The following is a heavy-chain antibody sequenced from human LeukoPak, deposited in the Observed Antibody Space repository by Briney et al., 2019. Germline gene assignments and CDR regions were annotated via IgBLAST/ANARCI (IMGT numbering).Heavy chain of an antibody. D-gene: IGHD2-15*01. Sequence: GGSLRLSCAASGFTFSSYAMSWVRQAPGKGLEWVSAISGSGGSTYYADSVKGRFTISRDSSKNTLCLQMDSLRAEDTAVYYCAKAHNYCSGGSCYGGLDYWGQGTLVTVSS. CDR2: ISGSGGST. CDR3: AKAHNYCSGGSCYGGLDY. J-gene: IGHJ4*02. V-gene: IGHV3-23*01. CDR1: GFTFSSYA.